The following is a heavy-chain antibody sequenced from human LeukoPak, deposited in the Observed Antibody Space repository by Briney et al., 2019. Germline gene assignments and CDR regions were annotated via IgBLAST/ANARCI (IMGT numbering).Heavy chain of an antibody. CDR3: ARSLDRVRLDAFDI. J-gene: IGHJ3*02. D-gene: IGHD3-10*01. V-gene: IGHV1-2*02. CDR2: INPNSGGT. CDR1: GYTFTAYY. Sequence: ASVKVSCKASGYTFTAYYMHWVRQAPGQGLEWMGWINPNSGGTNYAQKFQGRVTMTRDTSISTAYMELSRLRSDDTAVYYCARSLDRVRLDAFDIWGQGTMVTVSS.